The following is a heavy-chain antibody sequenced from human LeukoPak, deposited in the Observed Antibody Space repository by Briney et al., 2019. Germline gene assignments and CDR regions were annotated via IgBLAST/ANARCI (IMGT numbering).Heavy chain of an antibody. V-gene: IGHV3-72*01. CDR3: ARASIYGHGNSYQDALDI. CDR1: GLTFSDHY. D-gene: IGHD3-16*02. CDR2: SRNKANSYST. Sequence: AGGSLRLSCAASGLTFSDHYVDWVRQAPGKGLEWVGRSRNKANSYSTEYAASVKGRFTFSRDDSKNSLFLLMNSLKTEDTAVFYCARASIYGHGNSYQDALDIWGQGTMVTVSS. J-gene: IGHJ3*02.